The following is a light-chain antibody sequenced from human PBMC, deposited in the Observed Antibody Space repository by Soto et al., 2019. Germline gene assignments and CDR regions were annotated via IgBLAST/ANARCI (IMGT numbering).Light chain of an antibody. CDR3: QQYNTYPLT. CDR1: QSISTW. V-gene: IGKV1-5*03. J-gene: IGKJ4*01. Sequence: DIQMTQSPSTLSASVGDRVTITCRASQSISTWLAWYQQKPGKAPKLLIYKASNLEDGVPSRFSGSGSGTEFTITISRLQPDDLATYYCQQYNTYPLTFGGGTTEEIK. CDR2: KAS.